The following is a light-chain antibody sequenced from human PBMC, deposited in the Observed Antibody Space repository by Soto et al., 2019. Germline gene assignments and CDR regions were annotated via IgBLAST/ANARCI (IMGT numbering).Light chain of an antibody. CDR2: DVS. J-gene: IGLJ1*01. CDR3: SSYTSSSTLYV. Sequence: QSARTQPASVSGSPGQSITISCTGTSSDVGGYNYVSWYQPHPGKAPKLMIYDVSSRPSGVSNRFSGSKSGNTASQTISGLQAEDEADYYCSSYTSSSTLYVFGTGTKLTVL. CDR1: SSDVGGYNY. V-gene: IGLV2-14*03.